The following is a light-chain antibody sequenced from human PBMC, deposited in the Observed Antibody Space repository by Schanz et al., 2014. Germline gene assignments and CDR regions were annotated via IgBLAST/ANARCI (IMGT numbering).Light chain of an antibody. J-gene: IGKJ1*01. CDR2: GAS. Sequence: EIVMTQSPATLSVSPGERVTLSCRASQSVSSNLAWYQQKPGQAPRLLIYGASTRVTGIPDSFSGSGSGTDFTLTISRLEPEDFAVYYCQQYGSSPRTFGQGTKVQIK. V-gene: IGKV3-20*01. CDR1: QSVSSN. CDR3: QQYGSSPRT.